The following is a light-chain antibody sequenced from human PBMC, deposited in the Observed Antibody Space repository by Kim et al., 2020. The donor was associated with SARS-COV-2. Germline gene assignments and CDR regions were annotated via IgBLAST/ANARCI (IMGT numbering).Light chain of an antibody. J-gene: IGLJ2*01. V-gene: IGLV3-19*01. Sequence: ALGQTIRITCQGDSLKIYYANWYHQRPGQAPVLVISYNNMRPSGIPDRFSGSSSGNTASLTITGAQAEDEGDYYCNSRDSSGDHVIFGGGTQLTVL. CDR1: SLKIYY. CDR3: NSRDSSGDHVI. CDR2: YNN.